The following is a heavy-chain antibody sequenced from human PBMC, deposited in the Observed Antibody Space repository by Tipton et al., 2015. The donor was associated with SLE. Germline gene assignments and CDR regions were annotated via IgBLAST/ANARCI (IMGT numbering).Heavy chain of an antibody. CDR3: AKDPHDFWSAYYDY. CDR1: GFTFSDHY. J-gene: IGHJ4*02. V-gene: IGHV3-30*18. Sequence: SLRLSCAACGFTFSDHYMDWVRQAPGKGLEWVAVISYDGSNKYYADSVKGRFTISRDNSKNTLYLQMHSLRAEDSAVYYCAKDPHDFWSAYYDYWGQGTLVTVSS. D-gene: IGHD3-3*01. CDR2: ISYDGSNK.